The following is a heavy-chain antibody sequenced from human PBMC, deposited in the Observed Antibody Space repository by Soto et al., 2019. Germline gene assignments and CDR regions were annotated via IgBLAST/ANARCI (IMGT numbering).Heavy chain of an antibody. V-gene: IGHV4-38-2*02. D-gene: IGHD4-4*01. CDR2: IYHSVST. CDR3: ARTYCTTTACQAHGIDV. J-gene: IGHJ6*02. Sequence: SETLSLTCTVSGYSINSDDYWGWIRQPPGKGLEWIASIYHSVSTFYNPSLRSRVTISIDTSKNQFSLRLTAVTAADTAVYFCARTYCTTTACQAHGIDVWGQGTTVTVSS. CDR1: GYSINSDDY.